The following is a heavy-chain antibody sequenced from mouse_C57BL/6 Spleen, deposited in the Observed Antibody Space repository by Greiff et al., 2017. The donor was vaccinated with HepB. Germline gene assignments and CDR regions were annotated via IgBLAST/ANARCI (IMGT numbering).Heavy chain of an antibody. CDR3: AREDWDVRYFDV. CDR2: INYDGSST. V-gene: IGHV5-16*01. Sequence: EVKVEESEGGLVQPGSSMKLSCTASGFTFSDYYMAWVRQVPEKGLEWVANINYDGSSTYYLDSLKSRFIISRDNAKNILYLQMSSLKSEDTATYYCAREDWDVRYFDVWGTGTTVTVSS. D-gene: IGHD4-1*01. CDR1: GFTFSDYY. J-gene: IGHJ1*03.